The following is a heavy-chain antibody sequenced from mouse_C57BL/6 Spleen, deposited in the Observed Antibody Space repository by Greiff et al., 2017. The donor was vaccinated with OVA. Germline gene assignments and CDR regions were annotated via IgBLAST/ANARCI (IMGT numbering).Heavy chain of an antibody. CDR3: ARGGSNYEGFAY. V-gene: IGHV5-4*01. D-gene: IGHD2-5*01. Sequence: EVQGVESGGGLVKPGGSLKLSCAASGFTFSSYAMSWVRQTPEKRLEWVATISDGGSYTYYPDNVKGRFTISRDNAKNNLYLQMSHLKSEDTAMYYCARGGSNYEGFAYWGQGTLVTVSA. J-gene: IGHJ3*01. CDR2: ISDGGSYT. CDR1: GFTFSSYA.